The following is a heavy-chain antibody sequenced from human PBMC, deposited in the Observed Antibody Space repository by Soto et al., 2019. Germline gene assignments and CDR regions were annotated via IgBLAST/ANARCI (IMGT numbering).Heavy chain of an antibody. J-gene: IGHJ5*02. CDR2: ISSSSYI. D-gene: IGHD6-6*01. Sequence: GGSLRLSCAASGFTFSSYSMNWVRQSPGKGLEWVSSISSSSYIYYADSVKGRFTISRDNAKNSLYLQMNSLRAEDTAVYYCARDPGIAARHEQNWFDPWGQGTLVTVSS. V-gene: IGHV3-21*01. CDR3: ARDPGIAARHEQNWFDP. CDR1: GFTFSSYS.